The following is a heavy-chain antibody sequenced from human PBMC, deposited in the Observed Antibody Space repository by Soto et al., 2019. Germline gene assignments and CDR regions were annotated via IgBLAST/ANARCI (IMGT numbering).Heavy chain of an antibody. Sequence: GGSLRLSCAASGFTFSSYGMHWVRQAPGKGLEWVAVIWYDGSNKYYADSVKGRFTISRDNSKNTLYLQMNSLRAEDTAVYYCAREKLAYCGGDCYSEVGYYYYGMDVWGQGTTVTVSS. CDR1: GFTFSSYG. CDR3: AREKLAYCGGDCYSEVGYYYYGMDV. V-gene: IGHV3-33*01. J-gene: IGHJ6*02. CDR2: IWYDGSNK. D-gene: IGHD2-21*02.